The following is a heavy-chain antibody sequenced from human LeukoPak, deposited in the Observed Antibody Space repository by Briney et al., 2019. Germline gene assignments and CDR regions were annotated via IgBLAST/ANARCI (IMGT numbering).Heavy chain of an antibody. V-gene: IGHV4-59*01. CDR1: GGSISSYY. CDR2: IYYSGST. D-gene: IGHD3-3*01. Sequence: PSETLSLTCTVSGGSISSYYWSWIRQPPGKGLEWIGYIYYSGSTNYNPSLKSRVTISVDTSKNQFSLKLSSVTAADTAMYYCARYNDYDFWSGYYTKGSNWFDPWGQGTLVTVSS. J-gene: IGHJ5*02. CDR3: ARYNDYDFWSGYYTKGSNWFDP.